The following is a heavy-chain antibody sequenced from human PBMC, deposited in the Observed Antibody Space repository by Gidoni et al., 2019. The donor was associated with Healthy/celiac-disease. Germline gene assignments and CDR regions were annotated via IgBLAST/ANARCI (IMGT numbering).Heavy chain of an antibody. D-gene: IGHD3-3*01. CDR2: INHSGST. Sequence: QVQLQQWGAGLLNPSATLSLTCAVYGGSFSGYYWSWIRQPPGKGLEWIGEINHSGSTNYNPSLKSRVTISVDTSKNQFSLKLSSVTAADTAVYYCARGLYENWYFDLWGRGTLVTVSS. J-gene: IGHJ2*01. CDR1: GGSFSGYY. V-gene: IGHV4-34*01. CDR3: ARGLYENWYFDL.